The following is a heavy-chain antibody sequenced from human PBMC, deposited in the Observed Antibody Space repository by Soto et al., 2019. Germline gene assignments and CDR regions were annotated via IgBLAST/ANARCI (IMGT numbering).Heavy chain of an antibody. V-gene: IGHV3-33*01. CDR1: GFTFSSYG. Sequence: GGSLRLSCAASGFTFSSYGMHWVRQAPGKGLEWVAVIWYDGSNKYYADSVKGRFTISRDNSKNTLYLQMNSLRAEDTAVYYCAVWFGELLYDYFDYWGQGTLVTVSS. CDR2: IWYDGSNK. CDR3: AVWFGELLYDYFDY. J-gene: IGHJ4*02. D-gene: IGHD3-10*01.